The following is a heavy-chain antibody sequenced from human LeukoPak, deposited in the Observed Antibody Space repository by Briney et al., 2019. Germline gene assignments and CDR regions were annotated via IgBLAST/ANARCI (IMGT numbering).Heavy chain of an antibody. J-gene: IGHJ4*02. D-gene: IGHD3-3*01. CDR3: ATSTLGYYDFWSDYPESPFDY. CDR2: INPNSGGT. CDR1: GYTFTGYY. Sequence: EASVKVSCKASGYTFTGYYMHWVRQAPGQGLEWMGWINPNSGGTNYAQKFQGRVTMTRDTSISTAYMELSRLRSDDTAVYYCATSTLGYYDFWSDYPESPFDYWGQGTLVTVSS. V-gene: IGHV1-2*02.